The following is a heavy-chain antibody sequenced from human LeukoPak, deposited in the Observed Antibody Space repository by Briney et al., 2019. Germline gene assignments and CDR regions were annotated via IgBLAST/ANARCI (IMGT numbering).Heavy chain of an antibody. J-gene: IGHJ6*03. D-gene: IGHD1-26*01. CDR1: GYTFTSYG. V-gene: IGHV1-18*01. CDR3: ARDRGGSYPYYMDV. CDR2: ISAYNGNT. Sequence: GASVKVSCKSSGYTFTSYGISWVRQAPGQGLEWMGWISAYNGNTNYAQKLQGRVTMTTDTSTSTAYMELRSLRSDDTAVYYCARDRGGSYPYYMDVWGKGTTVTVSS.